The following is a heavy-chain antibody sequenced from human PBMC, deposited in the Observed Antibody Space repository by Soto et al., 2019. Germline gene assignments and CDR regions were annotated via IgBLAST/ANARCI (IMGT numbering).Heavy chain of an antibody. CDR2: ISGSGGST. Sequence: EVPLLESGGGLVQPGGSLRLSCAASGFTFSNYAMSWVRQAPGKGLEWVSAISGSGGSTYYADSVKGRFTISRDNSKNTLYLQMNSLRAEDTAVYYCAKDFGSSWYPYFQHWGQGTLVTVSP. V-gene: IGHV3-23*01. D-gene: IGHD6-13*01. CDR1: GFTFSNYA. J-gene: IGHJ1*01. CDR3: AKDFGSSWYPYFQH.